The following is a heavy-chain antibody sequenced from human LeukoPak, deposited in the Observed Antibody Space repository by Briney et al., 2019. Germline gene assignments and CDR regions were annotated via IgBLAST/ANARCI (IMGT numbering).Heavy chain of an antibody. CDR2: INPNSGGT. J-gene: IGHJ4*02. V-gene: IGHV1-2*02. CDR1: GYTFTGYY. CDR3: ARGGSRYYDSSGYYPLDF. Sequence: ASVKISCKASGYTFTGYYMHWVRQAPGQGLEWLGWINPNSGGTNYSQKFQGRVTMTRDTSITEAYMELTRLTYDDTAVYCCARGGSRYYDSSGYYPLDFWGQGTLVTVSS. D-gene: IGHD3-22*01.